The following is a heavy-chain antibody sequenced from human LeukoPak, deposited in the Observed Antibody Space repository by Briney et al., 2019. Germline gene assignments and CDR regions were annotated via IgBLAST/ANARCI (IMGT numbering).Heavy chain of an antibody. CDR1: GFTFSSYE. V-gene: IGHV3-48*03. J-gene: IGHJ4*02. CDR2: IISSGSTI. Sequence: GGSLRLSCAASGFTFSSYEMNWVRQAPGKGLEWVSYIISSGSTIYYADSVKGRFTISRDNAKNSLYLQINSLRAEDTAVYYCASEQAGYSSGWFDYWGQGTMVIVSS. D-gene: IGHD6-19*01. CDR3: ASEQAGYSSGWFDY.